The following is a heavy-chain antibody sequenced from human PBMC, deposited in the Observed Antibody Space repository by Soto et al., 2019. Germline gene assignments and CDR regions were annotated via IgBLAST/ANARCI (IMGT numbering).Heavy chain of an antibody. CDR2: IYPGDSDT. CDR3: ARHRGYSSSWYDYYYYYGMDV. Sequence: PGESLKISCKGSGYSFTSYWIGWVRQIPGKGLEWMGIIYPGDSDTRYSPSFQGQVTISADKSISTAYLQWSSLKASDTAMYYCARHRGYSSSWYDYYYYYGMDVWGLGRKVTVSS. D-gene: IGHD6-13*01. CDR1: GYSFTSYW. J-gene: IGHJ6*02. V-gene: IGHV5-51*01.